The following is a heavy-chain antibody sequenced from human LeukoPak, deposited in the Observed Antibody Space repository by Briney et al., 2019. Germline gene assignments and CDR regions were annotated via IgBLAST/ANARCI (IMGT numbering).Heavy chain of an antibody. CDR3: AKQTLLGSCWDSGY. CDR2: ISGSGGST. Sequence: GGSLRLSCAASGFTFNSYAMSWVRQAPGKGLEWVSAISGSGGSTYYADSVKGRFTISRDNSKNTLYLQVNCLRAEDTAVYYCAKQTLLGSCWDSGYWGQGTLVTVSS. V-gene: IGHV3-23*01. D-gene: IGHD6-19*01. CDR1: GFTFNSYA. J-gene: IGHJ4*02.